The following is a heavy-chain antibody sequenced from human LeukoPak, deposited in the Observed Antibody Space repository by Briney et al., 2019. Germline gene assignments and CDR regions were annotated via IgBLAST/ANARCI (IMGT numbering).Heavy chain of an antibody. CDR2: INAGNGNT. D-gene: IGHD1-1*01. Sequence: GASVKVSCKASGYTFTSYAMHWVRQAPGQRLEWMGWINAGNGNTKYSQKFQGRVTITRDTSASTAHMELSSLRSEDTAVYYCARVRPGTTFGYWGQGTLVTVSS. J-gene: IGHJ4*02. CDR3: ARVRPGTTFGY. V-gene: IGHV1-3*01. CDR1: GYTFTSYA.